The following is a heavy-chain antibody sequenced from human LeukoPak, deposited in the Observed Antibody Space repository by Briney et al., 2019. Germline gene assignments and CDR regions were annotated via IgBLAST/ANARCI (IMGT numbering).Heavy chain of an antibody. CDR3: ARYIVGAIDWFDP. CDR1: GGSISSSSYY. J-gene: IGHJ5*02. V-gene: IGHV4-39*01. D-gene: IGHD1-26*01. Sequence: SETLSLTCTVSGGSISSSSYYWGWIRQPPGKGLEWIGSIYYSGSTYYNPSLKSRVTISVDTSKNQFSLKLSSVTAADTAVYYCARYIVGAIDWFDPWGQGTLVTVSS. CDR2: IYYSGST.